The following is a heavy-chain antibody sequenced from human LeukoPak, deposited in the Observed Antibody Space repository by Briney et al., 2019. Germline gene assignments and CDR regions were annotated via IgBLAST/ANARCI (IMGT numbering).Heavy chain of an antibody. CDR1: GFTFNTYW. CDR2: IRQDGSDK. CDR3: AKDRDVSEVFDY. Sequence: GGSLRLSCAASGFTFNTYWMSWVRQAPGKGLEWVANIRQDGSDKYYVDSVKGRFTISRDNAKNSLYLQMNSLRAEDTAVYYCAKDRDVSEVFDYWGQGTLVAVSS. J-gene: IGHJ4*02. D-gene: IGHD2-21*01. V-gene: IGHV3-7*03.